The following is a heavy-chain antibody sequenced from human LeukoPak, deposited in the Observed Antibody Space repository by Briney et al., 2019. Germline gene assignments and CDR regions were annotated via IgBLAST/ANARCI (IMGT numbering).Heavy chain of an antibody. CDR2: IKQDGSEK. D-gene: IGHD5-12*01. CDR1: GFTFSSYW. V-gene: IGHV3-7*01. J-gene: IGHJ3*02. Sequence: GGSLRLSCAASGFTFSSYWMSWVRQAPGKGLEWVANIKQDGSEKYYVDSVKGRFTISRDNAKNPLYLQMNSLRAEDTAVYYCARALSGYSAADAFDIWGQGTMVTVSS. CDR3: ARALSGYSAADAFDI.